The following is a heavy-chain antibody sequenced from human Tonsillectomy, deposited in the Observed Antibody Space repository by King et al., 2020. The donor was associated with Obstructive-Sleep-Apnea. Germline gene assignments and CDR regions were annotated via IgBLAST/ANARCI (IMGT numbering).Heavy chain of an antibody. J-gene: IGHJ4*02. CDR3: ARDAAAELLRRSSYFDS. V-gene: IGHV1-2*02. Sequence: VQLVESGAEVKKPGASVKVSCKASGYSFTDYGLHWVRQAPGQGLEWMGWINPNSGGTNFAQKFQGRVTMTRDTYISTAYMELRRLRSDDTAVYYCARDAAAELLRRSSYFDSWGQGTLVTVSS. CDR1: GYSFTDYG. D-gene: IGHD6-13*01. CDR2: INPNSGGT.